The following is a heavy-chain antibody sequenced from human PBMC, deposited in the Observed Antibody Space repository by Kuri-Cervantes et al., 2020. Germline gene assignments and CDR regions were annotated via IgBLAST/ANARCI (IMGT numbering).Heavy chain of an antibody. CDR2: ISAYNGDT. V-gene: IGHV1-18*01. D-gene: IGHD2-15*01. J-gene: IGHJ3*02. CDR1: GYTFTTYG. Sequence: ASVKVSCKASGYTFTTYGMHWVRQAPGQGLEWMGWISAYNGDTNYAQKLQGRVTMTTDTSTSTAYMELRSLRSDDTALYCCAGDCRPSRAPSNAAIDIWGQGTTVTVSS. CDR3: AGDCRPSRAPSNAAIDI.